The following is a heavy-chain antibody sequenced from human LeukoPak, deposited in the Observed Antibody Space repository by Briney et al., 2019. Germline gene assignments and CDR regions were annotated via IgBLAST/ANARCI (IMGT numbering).Heavy chain of an antibody. CDR2: INSDGSST. J-gene: IGHJ6*02. V-gene: IGHV3-74*01. CDR1: GFTFSDYY. Sequence: GGSLRLSCAASGFTFSDYYMSWIRQAPGKGLVWVSRINSDGSSTSYADSVKGRFTISRDNAKNTLYLQMNSLRAEDTAVYYCARVSNYYYYGMDVWGQGTTVTVSS. D-gene: IGHD3-16*02. CDR3: ARVSNYYYYGMDV.